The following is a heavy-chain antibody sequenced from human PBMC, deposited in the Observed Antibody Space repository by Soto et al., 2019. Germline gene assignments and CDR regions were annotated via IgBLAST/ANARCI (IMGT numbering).Heavy chain of an antibody. D-gene: IGHD3-22*01. V-gene: IGHV4-59*01. Sequence: SETLSLTCTVSGDSIRDSFWSWVRQPPGKGLEWIGLVHHTGNTNYNPSLETRVTMLVDTSANHFSLTLTSVQPGDTAIYYCARGREDNSDHHCGYLFDSWGQGTLVTVSS. CDR1: GDSIRDSF. J-gene: IGHJ4*02. CDR3: ARGREDNSDHHCGYLFDS. CDR2: VHHTGNT.